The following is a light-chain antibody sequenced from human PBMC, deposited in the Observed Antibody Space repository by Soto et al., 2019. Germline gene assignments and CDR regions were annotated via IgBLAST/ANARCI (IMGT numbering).Light chain of an antibody. CDR1: QSISGW. V-gene: IGKV1-5*01. CDR2: EAS. Sequence: DIQMTQSPSSLSASVGDRVTITCRASQSISGWLAWYQQKPGTAPKLLIYEASNLESGVPSRFSGSGSGTDFTLTISCLQSEDFATYYCQQYYSYPPGTFGQGTKVDIK. CDR3: QQYYSYPPGT. J-gene: IGKJ1*01.